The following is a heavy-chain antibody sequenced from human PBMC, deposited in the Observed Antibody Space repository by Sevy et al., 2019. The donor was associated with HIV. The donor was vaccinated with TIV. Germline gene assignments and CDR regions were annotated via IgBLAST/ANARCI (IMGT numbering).Heavy chain of an antibody. CDR3: ARRFFDA. D-gene: IGHD3-16*01. J-gene: IGHJ4*02. V-gene: IGHV3-7*01. Sequence: GGSLRLSCAASGFTFDTYWMQWVRQAPGKGLEWVANIRQDGGEIYYSDSVKGRFTISRDNAKESLFLQMTNLKVEDSGIYYCARRFFDAWVQGVLVTVSS. CDR1: GFTFDTYW. CDR2: IRQDGGEI.